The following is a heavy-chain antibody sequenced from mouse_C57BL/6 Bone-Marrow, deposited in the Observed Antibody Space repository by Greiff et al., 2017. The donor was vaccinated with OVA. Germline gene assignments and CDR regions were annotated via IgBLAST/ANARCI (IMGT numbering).Heavy chain of an antibody. CDR2: IHPNSGST. CDR3: ARYRNYYGPWFAY. J-gene: IGHJ3*01. V-gene: IGHV1-64*01. CDR1: GYTFTSYW. Sequence: QVQLKQPGAELVKPGASVKLSCKASGYTFTSYWMHWVKQRPGQGLEWIGMIHPNSGSTNYNEKFKSKATLTVDKSSSTAYMQLSSLTSEDSAVYYCARYRNYYGPWFAYWGQGTLVTVSA. D-gene: IGHD1-1*01.